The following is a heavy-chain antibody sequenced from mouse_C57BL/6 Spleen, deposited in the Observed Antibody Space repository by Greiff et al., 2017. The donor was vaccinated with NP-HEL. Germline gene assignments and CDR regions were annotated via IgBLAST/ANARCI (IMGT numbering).Heavy chain of an antibody. D-gene: IGHD2-1*01. CDR3: ARDCDGNRYAMDC. CDR2: ISSGSSTI. CDR1: GFTFSDDG. J-gene: IGHJ4*01. V-gene: IGHV5-17*01. Sequence: DVHLVESGGGLVKPGWSLKLSCAASGFTFSDDGMHWVRQAPEKGLEWVAYISSGSSTIYYADTVKGRFTISRDNAKNTLFLQMTSLRSEDTAMYCCARDCDGNRYAMDCWGQGASVSVSP.